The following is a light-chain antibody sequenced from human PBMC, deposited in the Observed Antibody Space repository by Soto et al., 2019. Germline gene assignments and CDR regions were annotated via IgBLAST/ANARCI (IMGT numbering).Light chain of an antibody. Sequence: DIQMTQFPSTLSASAGDRVTITCRASQSISNRLAWFQQKSGEAPNLLIHKASSLESGVPSRFSGSGSGTEFTLTISSLQPDDFATYYCQQYNTYSWTFGQGTKVEIK. J-gene: IGKJ1*01. CDR2: KAS. CDR1: QSISNR. V-gene: IGKV1-5*03. CDR3: QQYNTYSWT.